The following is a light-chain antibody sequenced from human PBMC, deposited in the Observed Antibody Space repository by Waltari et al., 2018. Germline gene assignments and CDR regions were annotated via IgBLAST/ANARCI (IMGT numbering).Light chain of an antibody. V-gene: IGLV2-14*03. CDR3: SSYTSSSTLS. J-gene: IGLJ2*01. Sequence: QSPLTQPASVSGSPGQSITIPCPGTIHDVGGYEYVSWYQHHPGKAPKLMIYDVTKRPSGVSDRFSGSKSGNTASLTISGLQAEDESDYYCSSYTSSSTLSFGGGTKLTVL. CDR2: DVT. CDR1: IHDVGGYEY.